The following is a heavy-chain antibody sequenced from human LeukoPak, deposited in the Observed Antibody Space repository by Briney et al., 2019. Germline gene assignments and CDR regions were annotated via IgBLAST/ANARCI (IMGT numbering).Heavy chain of an antibody. CDR1: GGSINNYY. CDR2: INHSGST. J-gene: IGHJ4*02. V-gene: IGHV4-34*01. CDR3: ARWSYYYDSSGNKKYYFDY. Sequence: SETPSLTCAISGGSINNYYWSWIRQPPGKGLEWIGEINHSGSTNYNPSLKSRVTISVDTSKNQFSLKLSSVTAADTAVYYCARWSYYYDSSGNKKYYFDYWGQGTLVTVSS. D-gene: IGHD3-22*01.